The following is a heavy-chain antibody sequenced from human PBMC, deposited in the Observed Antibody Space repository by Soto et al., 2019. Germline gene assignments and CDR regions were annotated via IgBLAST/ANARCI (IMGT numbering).Heavy chain of an antibody. D-gene: IGHD4-4*01. CDR1: GFTLSDYY. J-gene: IGHJ5*02. V-gene: IGHV3-11*06. Sequence: GGSLRLSCAASGFTLSDYYMSWIRQAPGKGLEWVSYISSSSGYTNHADSVKGRFTISRDHAKNSLYLQMNSLRAEDTAVYYCARGESNNNRFDPWGQGSLVTVSS. CDR3: ARGESNNNRFDP. CDR2: ISSSSGYT.